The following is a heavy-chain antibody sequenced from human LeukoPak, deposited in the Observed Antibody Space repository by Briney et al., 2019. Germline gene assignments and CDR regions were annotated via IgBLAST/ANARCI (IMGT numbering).Heavy chain of an antibody. CDR2: VNSDESTT. CDR1: GFTFSSYW. J-gene: IGHJ4*02. Sequence: TGGSLRLSCAASGFTFSSYWMHWVRQAPGEGLAWVSRVNSDESTTSYADPVKGRFTISRDNSKNTLYLQMNSLRAEDTAVCYCARDTYYFDYWGQGTLVTVSS. V-gene: IGHV3-74*01. CDR3: ARDTYYFDY.